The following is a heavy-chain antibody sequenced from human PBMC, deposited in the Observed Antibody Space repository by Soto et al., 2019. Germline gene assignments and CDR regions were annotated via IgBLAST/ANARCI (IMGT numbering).Heavy chain of an antibody. D-gene: IGHD6-6*01. CDR2: IYPGDSDT. V-gene: IGHV5-51*01. J-gene: IGHJ6*02. CDR1: GYSFTSYW. Sequence: PGESLKISCKGSGYSFTSYWIGWARQMPGKGLEWMGIIYPGDSDTRYSPSFQGQVTISADKSISTAYLQWSSLKASDTAMYYCARQQLVHYYGMDVWGQGTTVTVS. CDR3: ARQQLVHYYGMDV.